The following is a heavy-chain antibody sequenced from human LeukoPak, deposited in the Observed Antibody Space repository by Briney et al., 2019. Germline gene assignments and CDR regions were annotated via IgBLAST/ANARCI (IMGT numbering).Heavy chain of an antibody. CDR1: GGSISSYY. Sequence: PSETLSLTCTVSGGSISSYYWSWIRQPPGMGLEWIGYIYYSGSTNYNPSLKSRVTISVDTSKNQFSLKLSSVTAADTAVYYCARGCSSTSCYVKAFDIWGKGTMVTVSS. J-gene: IGHJ3*02. CDR2: IYYSGST. CDR3: ARGCSSTSCYVKAFDI. D-gene: IGHD2-2*01. V-gene: IGHV4-59*01.